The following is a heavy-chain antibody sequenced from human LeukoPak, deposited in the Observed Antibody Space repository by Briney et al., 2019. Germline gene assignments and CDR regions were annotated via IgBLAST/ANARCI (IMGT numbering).Heavy chain of an antibody. Sequence: GGSLRLSCAASGFTFSSYAMHWVRQAPGKGLEWVAVISYDGSNKYYADSVKGRFTISRDNSKNTLYLQMNSLRAEDTAVYYCARESRIAAAYYYYGMDVWGQGTTVTVSS. CDR1: GFTFSSYA. D-gene: IGHD6-13*01. J-gene: IGHJ6*02. CDR3: ARESRIAAAYYYYGMDV. CDR2: ISYDGSNK. V-gene: IGHV3-30-3*01.